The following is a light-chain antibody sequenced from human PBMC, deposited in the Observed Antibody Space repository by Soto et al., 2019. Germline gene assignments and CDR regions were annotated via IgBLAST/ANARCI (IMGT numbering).Light chain of an antibody. J-gene: IGLJ1*01. CDR1: SSDIGTYNY. CDR3: SSYTTAGTYV. CDR2: HVS. Sequence: QSVLTQPASVSGSPGQSITISCIGTSSDIGTYNYVAWYQQHPAKTPKLIIYHVSYRPSGVSNRFSGSNSGNTASLTISGLQAEDEADYYCSSYTTAGTYVFGTGTKVTAL. V-gene: IGLV2-14*01.